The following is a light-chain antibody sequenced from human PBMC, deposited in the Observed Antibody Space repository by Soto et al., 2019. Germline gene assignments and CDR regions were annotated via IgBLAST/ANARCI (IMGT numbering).Light chain of an antibody. CDR2: DVS. V-gene: IGLV2-14*01. CDR3: SSYTSSSTLAV. Sequence: QSALTQPASVSGSPGQSITISCTGTSSDVGGYNYVSWYQQHPGKAPKLMIYDVSNRPSGVSNRFSGSKSGNTASLTISGRHADDEADYYCSSYTSSSTLAVFGGGTKVTVL. J-gene: IGLJ2*01. CDR1: SSDVGGYNY.